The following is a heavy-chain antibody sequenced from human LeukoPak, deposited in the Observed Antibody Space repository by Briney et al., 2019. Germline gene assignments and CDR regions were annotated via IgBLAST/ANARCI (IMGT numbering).Heavy chain of an antibody. J-gene: IGHJ4*02. D-gene: IGHD1-26*01. CDR1: GFTFSSYA. V-gene: IGHV3-23*01. CDR2: INSSVAAT. Sequence: TGGSLRLSCAASGFTFSSYAMTWVRQAPGKGLEWVSGINSSVAATYYADSVKGRFTISRDNSRNTLYLQMNSLRAEDTALYYCAKGFSAYSGSSLDSWGQGTLVTVSS. CDR3: AKGFSAYSGSSLDS.